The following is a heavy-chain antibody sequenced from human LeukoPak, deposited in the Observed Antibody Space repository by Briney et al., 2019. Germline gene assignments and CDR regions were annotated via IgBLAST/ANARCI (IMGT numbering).Heavy chain of an antibody. D-gene: IGHD2/OR15-2a*01. V-gene: IGHV3-7*01. Sequence: PGGTLTLSCVASRFTFNNYWMNWVRQAPGKGLEGVAKINQNGSEKFYVDSVKGRFTISRDNAKNSLYLQMNSLRAEDTAVYYCARDDPRMKTSADYWGQGTLVTVSS. CDR2: INQNGSEK. J-gene: IGHJ4*02. CDR3: ARDDPRMKTSADY. CDR1: RFTFNNYW.